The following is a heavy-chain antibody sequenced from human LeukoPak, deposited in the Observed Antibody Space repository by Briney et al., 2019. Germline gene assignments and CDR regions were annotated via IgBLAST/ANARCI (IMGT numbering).Heavy chain of an antibody. CDR1: GFSFSNYD. J-gene: IGHJ4*02. Sequence: GRSLRLSCAASGFSFSNYDMHWVRRAPGKGLEWVAVIWYDGSNKYYADSVKGRFTISRDNSKNTLYLQMNSLRAEDTAVYYCATDGQSSGWYGFDYWGQGTLVTVSS. CDR3: ATDGQSSGWYGFDY. D-gene: IGHD6-19*01. CDR2: IWYDGSNK. V-gene: IGHV3-33*01.